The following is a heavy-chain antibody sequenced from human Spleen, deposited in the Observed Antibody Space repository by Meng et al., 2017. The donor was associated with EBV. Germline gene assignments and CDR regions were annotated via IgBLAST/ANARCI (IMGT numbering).Heavy chain of an antibody. Sequence: QVKPDQWGAGLVKPSNNLSLPCASYGSSFSGFYWTCIRQPPGKGLEWIGEINHLGSTNYNPTLKRRATISKDTSKNQFSLRLRSVTAADSGVYYCARQRSVDFWGQGTLVTVSS. D-gene: IGHD4-17*01. V-gene: IGHV4-34*01. J-gene: IGHJ4*02. CDR2: INHLGST. CDR1: GSSFSGFY. CDR3: ARQRSVDF.